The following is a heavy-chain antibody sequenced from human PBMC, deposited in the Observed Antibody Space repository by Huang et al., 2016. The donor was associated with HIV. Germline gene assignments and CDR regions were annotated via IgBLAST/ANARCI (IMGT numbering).Heavy chain of an antibody. Sequence: QVHLVESGGGVVQPGGSLRLSCAATGFTFINFGMHWFRQAPGKGLEWVAFIRQDGRNIVYADSIQGRFTSSRDNTEDTLFLEMTTVKSEDTAIYYCAKDEKFFCTGGSCFSSNIDYWGQGTLVTVSS. CDR1: GFTFINFG. CDR3: AKDEKFFCTGGSCFSSNIDY. CDR2: IRQDGRNI. J-gene: IGHJ4*02. V-gene: IGHV3-30*02. D-gene: IGHD2-15*01.